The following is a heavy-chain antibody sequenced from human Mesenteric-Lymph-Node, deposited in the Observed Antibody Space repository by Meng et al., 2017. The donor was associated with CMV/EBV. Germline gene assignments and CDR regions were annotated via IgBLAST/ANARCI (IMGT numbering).Heavy chain of an antibody. CDR2: ISSSGDTI. CDR1: GFTFSSYE. V-gene: IGHV3-48*03. D-gene: IGHD4-23*01. CDR3: ARDGRWSYGMDV. J-gene: IGHJ6*02. Sequence: GGSLRLSCAASGFTFSSYEMNWVRQAPGKGLEWLSFISSSGDTIYYADSVKGRFTFSRDNAKTSLYLQMNSLRAEDTAVYYCARDGRWSYGMDVWGQGTT.